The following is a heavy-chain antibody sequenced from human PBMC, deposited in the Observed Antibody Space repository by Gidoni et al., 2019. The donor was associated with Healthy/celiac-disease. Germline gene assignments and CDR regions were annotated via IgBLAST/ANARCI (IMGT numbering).Heavy chain of an antibody. CDR3: ARVDPNGTKRTNKLTAMVTGPLDY. D-gene: IGHD5-18*01. V-gene: IGHV1-46*01. J-gene: IGHJ4*02. Sequence: QVQLVQSGAEVKKPGASVKVSCKASGYTFTSYYMHWVRQAPGQGLEWMGIINPSGGSTSYAQKFQGRVTMTRDTSTSTVYMELSSLRSEDTAVYYCARVDPNGTKRTNKLTAMVTGPLDYWGQGTLVTVSS. CDR2: INPSGGST. CDR1: GYTFTSYY.